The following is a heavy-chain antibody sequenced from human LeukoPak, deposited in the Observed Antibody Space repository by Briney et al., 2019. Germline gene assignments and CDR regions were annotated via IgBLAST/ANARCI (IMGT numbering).Heavy chain of an antibody. D-gene: IGHD2-2*01. Sequence: PGGSLRLSCAASGFTFSSYWMTWVRQAPGEGLEWVGNINQHGSAMFYVGSVKGRFTISRDNAKKSLDLQMYSLRAEDTAVYYCARVRGSGFCSGSSCAKDPGYYYYMDVWGKGTTVTVSS. CDR3: ARVRGSGFCSGSSCAKDPGYYYYMDV. CDR2: INQHGSAM. CDR1: GFTFSSYW. J-gene: IGHJ6*03. V-gene: IGHV3-7*03.